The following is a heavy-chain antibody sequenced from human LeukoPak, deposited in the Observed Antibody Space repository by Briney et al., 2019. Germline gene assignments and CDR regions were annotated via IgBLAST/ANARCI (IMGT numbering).Heavy chain of an antibody. V-gene: IGHV4-59*01. Sequence: SGTLSLTCTVSGGSISSYFWSWIRQPPGKGLEWIGNIYYSGSTNYNPSLKSRVTISVDTSKNQFSLKMTSVTAADTAVYYCARDGGYGSGTYRFDYWGQGTLVTVSS. D-gene: IGHD3-10*01. CDR3: ARDGGYGSGTYRFDY. CDR1: GGSISSYF. CDR2: IYYSGST. J-gene: IGHJ4*02.